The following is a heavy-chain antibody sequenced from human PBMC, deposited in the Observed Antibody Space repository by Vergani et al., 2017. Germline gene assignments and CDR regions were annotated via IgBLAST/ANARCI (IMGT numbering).Heavy chain of an antibody. V-gene: IGHV4-34*01. CDR2: SNHSGTI. J-gene: IGHJ3*01. CDR3: ARRAERWETLLRDDFDV. Sequence: QVQLQQWGPGLLKPSETLSLTCAVYGGSLSGYYWSWIRLAPGKGLEWIGESNHSGTINYNPTLKSPFNVSIDTSRDHFSLKLRAVGAADTALYFCARRAERWETLLRDDFDVWGQGTFVTVS. CDR1: GGSLSGYY. D-gene: IGHD1-26*01.